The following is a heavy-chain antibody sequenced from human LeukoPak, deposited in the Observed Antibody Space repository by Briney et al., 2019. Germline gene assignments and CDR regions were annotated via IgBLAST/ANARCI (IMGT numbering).Heavy chain of an antibody. CDR1: GFTFSSYA. J-gene: IGHJ4*02. CDR2: ISYDGSNK. Sequence: GGSLRLSCAASGFTFSSYAMHWVRQAPGKGLEWVAVISYDGSNKYYADSVKGRFTISRDNSKNTLYLQMNSLRAEDTAVYYCAKPRDDYYDSSGYSNWGQGTLVTVSS. V-gene: IGHV3-30*18. CDR3: AKPRDDYYDSSGYSN. D-gene: IGHD3-22*01.